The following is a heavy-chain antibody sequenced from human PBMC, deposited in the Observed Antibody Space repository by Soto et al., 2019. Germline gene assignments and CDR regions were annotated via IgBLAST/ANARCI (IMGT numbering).Heavy chain of an antibody. CDR1: GFTFSSYA. CDR2: ISGSGGNT. Sequence: GGSLRLSCAASGFTFSSYAMSWVRQAPGKGLEWVSAISGSGGNTYYADSVKGRFTISRDNSKNTLYLQMNSLRAEDTDVYYCARDTYYRYYFDYWGQGTLVTVSS. CDR3: ARDTYYRYYFDY. J-gene: IGHJ4*02. D-gene: IGHD3-22*01. V-gene: IGHV3-23*01.